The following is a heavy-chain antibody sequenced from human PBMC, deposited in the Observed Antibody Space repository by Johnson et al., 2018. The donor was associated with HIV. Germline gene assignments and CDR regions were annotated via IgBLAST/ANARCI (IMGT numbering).Heavy chain of an antibody. CDR1: DFTVSGNY. J-gene: IGHJ3*02. CDR3: ARSPETGGRLWRACDI. CDR2: IHSGGTT. V-gene: IGHV3-53*01. D-gene: IGHD1-14*01. Sequence: VQLVESGGGLIQPGGSLRLTCAASDFTVSGNYMSWVRQAPWKGLEWVSLIHSGGTTFYADSVRGRFTISRDSSMNTLYLQMKSLGVEDTAVYYCARSPETGGRLWRACDIWGHGTMVTVSS.